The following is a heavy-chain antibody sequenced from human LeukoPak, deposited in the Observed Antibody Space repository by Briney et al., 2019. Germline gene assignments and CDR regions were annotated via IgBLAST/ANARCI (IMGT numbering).Heavy chain of an antibody. V-gene: IGHV4-34*01. D-gene: IGHD4-11*01. Sequence: SETLSLTCAVYGGSFSGYYWSWVRQPPGKGLEWIGEINHSGSTNYNPSLKGRVTISVDTSKNQFSLKLSSVTAADTAVYYCARSTTVTTVPYYYYGMDVWGQGTTVTVSS. J-gene: IGHJ6*02. CDR3: ARSTTVTTVPYYYYGMDV. CDR1: GGSFSGYY. CDR2: INHSGST.